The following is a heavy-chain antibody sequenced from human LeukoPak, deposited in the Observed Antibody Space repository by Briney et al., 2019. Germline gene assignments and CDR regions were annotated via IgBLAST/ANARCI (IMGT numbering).Heavy chain of an antibody. J-gene: IGHJ6*02. V-gene: IGHV3-9*01. CDR1: GFTFDDYA. CDR3: AKDKGSYYYYGMDV. Sequence: SGGSLRLSCAASGFTFDDYAMHWVRQAPGKGLEWVSGISWNSGSIGYADSVKGRFTISGDNAKNSLYLQMNSLRAEDTALYYCAKDKGSYYYYGMDVWGQGTTVTVSS. CDR2: ISWNSGSI.